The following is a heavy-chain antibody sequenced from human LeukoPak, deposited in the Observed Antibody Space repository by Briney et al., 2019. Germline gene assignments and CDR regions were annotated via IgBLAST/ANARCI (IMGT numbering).Heavy chain of an antibody. D-gene: IGHD3-3*01. CDR2: ISPNSGGT. Sequence: GASVKVSCKAPGYTFTGYYMHWVRQAPGQGLEWMGWISPNSGGTNYAQKFQGRVTMTRDTSISTAYMELSRLRSDDTAVYYCARDLRDFWSGYEIRNFDYWGQGTLVTVSS. J-gene: IGHJ4*02. CDR3: ARDLRDFWSGYEIRNFDY. CDR1: GYTFTGYY. V-gene: IGHV1-2*02.